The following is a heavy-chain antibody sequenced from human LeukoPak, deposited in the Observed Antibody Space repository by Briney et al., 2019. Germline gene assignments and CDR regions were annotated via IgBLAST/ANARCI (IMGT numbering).Heavy chain of an antibody. D-gene: IGHD6-19*01. CDR1: GFPFSRYE. J-gene: IGHJ4*02. CDR3: AASLSGGWGPVDCY. V-gene: IGHV3-48*03. CDR2: HGPTSRHT. Sequence: GGPVRLSCAASGFPFSRYEMIWLRQAPEKGLEWVSYHGPTSRHTFYADSVKGRFTISRDDAKISLYLQMNSLRAEDTAVHYGAASLSGGWGPVDCYWGQGTLVTVSS.